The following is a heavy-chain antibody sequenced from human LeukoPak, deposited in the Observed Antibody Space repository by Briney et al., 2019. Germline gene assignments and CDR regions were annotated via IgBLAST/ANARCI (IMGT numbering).Heavy chain of an antibody. J-gene: IGHJ4*02. D-gene: IGHD3-10*01. CDR2: ISGSGGST. V-gene: IGHV3-23*01. CDR3: AKDRNYYGSGSYYHQFDY. CDR1: GFTFSSYA. Sequence: GGSLRLSCAASGFTFSSYAMSWVRQAPGKGLEWVSAISGSGGSTYYADSVKGRFTISRDNPKNTLYLQMNSLRAEDTAVYYCAKDRNYYGSGSYYHQFDYWGQGTLVTVSS.